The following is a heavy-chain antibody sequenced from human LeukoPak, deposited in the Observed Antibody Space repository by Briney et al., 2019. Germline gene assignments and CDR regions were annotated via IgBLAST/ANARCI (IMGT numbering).Heavy chain of an antibody. D-gene: IGHD6-13*01. CDR1: GASITSYY. V-gene: IGHV4-59*12. Sequence: SETLSLTCAVSGASITSYYWTWIRQPPGKGLEWIGYIYHTGNIKYNPSLNSRVTISIDTSKNQFSLKLSSVTAADTAVYYCARDVVAAASSFDYWGQGTQVTVSS. J-gene: IGHJ4*02. CDR2: IYHTGNI. CDR3: ARDVVAAASSFDY.